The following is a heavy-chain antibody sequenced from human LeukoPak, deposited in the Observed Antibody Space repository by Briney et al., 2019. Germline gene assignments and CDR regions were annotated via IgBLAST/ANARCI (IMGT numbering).Heavy chain of an antibody. J-gene: IGHJ6*03. CDR3: ARDGTRRYMDV. D-gene: IGHD1-14*01. CDR1: GGSISSGSYY. V-gene: IGHV4-61*02. CDR2: IYTSGST. Sequence: TLSLTCTVSGGSISSGSYYWSWIRQPAGKGLEWVGRIYTSGSTNYNPSLKSRVTISVDTSKNQFSLKLSSVTAADTAVYYCARDGTRRYMDVWGKGTTVTVSS.